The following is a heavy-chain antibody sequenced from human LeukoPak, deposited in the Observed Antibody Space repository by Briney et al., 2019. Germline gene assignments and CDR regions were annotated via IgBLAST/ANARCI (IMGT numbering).Heavy chain of an antibody. Sequence: SETLSLTCTISGGSMRNENYDWGWIRQPPGKGLEWIGSIFYSGSADYNPSLQSRVTMSIETSNNQLSLKLSPVTAADTAVYYCARHFHYDFWSGYYRQNRQNRDHYYYMDVWGKGTTVTVSS. CDR2: IFYSGSA. V-gene: IGHV4-39*01. J-gene: IGHJ6*03. D-gene: IGHD3-3*01. CDR1: GGSMRNENYD. CDR3: ARHFHYDFWSGYYRQNRQNRDHYYYMDV.